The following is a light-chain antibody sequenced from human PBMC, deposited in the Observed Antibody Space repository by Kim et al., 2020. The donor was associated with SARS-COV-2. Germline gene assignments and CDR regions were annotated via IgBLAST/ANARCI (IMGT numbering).Light chain of an antibody. CDR1: SSNIGSNT. CDR2: DNN. CDR3: AAWDNSLNAWV. Sequence: GERVTISCSGSSSNIGSNTVNCDQQLPGTAPQLLIHDNNQRPAGVPDRFSGSKSGTSTSLAISRLQSEDEANYYCAAWDNSLNAWVFGGGTQLTVL. J-gene: IGLJ3*02. V-gene: IGLV1-44*01.